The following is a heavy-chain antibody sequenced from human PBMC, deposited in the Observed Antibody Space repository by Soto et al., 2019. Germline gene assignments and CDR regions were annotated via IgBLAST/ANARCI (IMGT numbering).Heavy chain of an antibody. Sequence: QVQLQESGPGLVKPSGTLSLTCAVSGGSISSSNWWSWVRQTPGKGLEWIGEIYHSGSTNYNPSLKSRVTISVDKSKHQFSLKLSSVSAADTAVYYCARERAFGESSPGYYYYGMDVWGQGTTVTVSS. V-gene: IGHV4-4*02. CDR3: ARERAFGESSPGYYYYGMDV. J-gene: IGHJ6*02. CDR2: IYHSGST. D-gene: IGHD3-10*01. CDR1: GGSISSSNW.